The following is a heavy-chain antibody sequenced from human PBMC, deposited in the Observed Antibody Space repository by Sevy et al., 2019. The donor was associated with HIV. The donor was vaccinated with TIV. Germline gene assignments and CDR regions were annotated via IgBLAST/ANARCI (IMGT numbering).Heavy chain of an antibody. CDR2: ISWDGGST. V-gene: IGHV3-43D*03. CDR1: GFAFDDYA. Sequence: GGSLRLSCAASGFAFDDYAMHWVSQAPGKGLESVSLISWDGGSTYYADSVKGRFTISRDNSKNSLYLQMNSLRAEDTAVYYCAKDLYCTNGVCSGIYYYYYGMDVWGQGTTVTVSS. J-gene: IGHJ6*02. D-gene: IGHD2-8*01. CDR3: AKDLYCTNGVCSGIYYYYYGMDV.